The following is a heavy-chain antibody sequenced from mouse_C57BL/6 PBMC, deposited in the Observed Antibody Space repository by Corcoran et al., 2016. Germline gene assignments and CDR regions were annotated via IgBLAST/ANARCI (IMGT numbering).Heavy chain of an antibody. D-gene: IGHD2-1*01. CDR2: INPYNGGT. CDR3: ARMVWYLDY. CDR1: GYTFTDYY. Sequence: EVQLQQSGPELVKPGASVKISCKASGYTFTDYYMNWVKQSHGKSLEWIGVINPYNGGTSYNQKFKGKATLTVDKSSSTAYMELNSLTSEDSAVYYCARMVWYLDYWGQGTTLTVSS. V-gene: IGHV1-19*01. J-gene: IGHJ2*01.